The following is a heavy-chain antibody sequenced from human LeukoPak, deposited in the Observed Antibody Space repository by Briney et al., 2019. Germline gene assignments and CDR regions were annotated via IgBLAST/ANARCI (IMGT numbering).Heavy chain of an antibody. CDR1: GFTFSTYT. V-gene: IGHV3-48*01. CDR2: ISSSSGTI. J-gene: IGHJ4*02. D-gene: IGHD4/OR15-4a*01. CDR3: AREWRGAFDY. Sequence: PGGSLRLSSATSGFTFSTYTMNWVRQAPGKGLEWVSYISSSSGTIYYSDSVKGRFTISRDNAKNSLYLQMNSLRAEDTAVYYCAREWRGAFDYWGQGTLVTVSS.